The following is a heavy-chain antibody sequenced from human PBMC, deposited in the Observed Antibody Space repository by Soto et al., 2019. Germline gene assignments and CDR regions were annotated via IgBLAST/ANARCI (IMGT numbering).Heavy chain of an antibody. CDR1: GYTFTSYG. V-gene: IGHV1-69*13. Sequence: SVKVSCKASGYTFTSYGISWVRQAPGQGLEWMGGIIPIFGTANYAQKFQGRVTITEDPSTDTAYMELTSLRFEDTAVYFCAADRKIVGTIGAFDFWGQGTQVTSPQ. J-gene: IGHJ4*02. CDR3: AADRKIVGTIGAFDF. CDR2: IIPIFGTA. D-gene: IGHD1-26*01.